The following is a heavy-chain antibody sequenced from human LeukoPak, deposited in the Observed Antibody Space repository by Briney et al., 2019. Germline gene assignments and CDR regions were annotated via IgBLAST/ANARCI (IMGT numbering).Heavy chain of an antibody. J-gene: IGHJ3*02. D-gene: IGHD4-11*01. CDR3: ARDDGDYSNDAFDI. Sequence: PSETLSLTCTVSGGSISSSSYYWGWIRQPPGKGLEWIGSIYYSGSTCYNPSLKSRVTISVDTSKNQFSLKLSSVTAADTAVYYCARDDGDYSNDAFDIWGQGTMVTVSS. CDR1: GGSISSSSYY. V-gene: IGHV4-39*07. CDR2: IYYSGST.